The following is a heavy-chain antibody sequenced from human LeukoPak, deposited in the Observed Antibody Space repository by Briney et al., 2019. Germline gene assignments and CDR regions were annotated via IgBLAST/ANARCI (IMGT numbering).Heavy chain of an antibody. CDR1: GGSISSGDYY. CDR3: ARDYYDSSGYGFDY. V-gene: IGHV4-30-4*01. J-gene: IGHJ4*02. Sequence: PSETLSLTCTVSGGSISSGDYYWSWIRQPPGKGLEWIGYIYYSGSTYYNPSLKSRVTISVDTSKNQFSLKLSSVTAADTAVYYCARDYYDSSGYGFDYWGQGALVTVSS. CDR2: IYYSGST. D-gene: IGHD3-22*01.